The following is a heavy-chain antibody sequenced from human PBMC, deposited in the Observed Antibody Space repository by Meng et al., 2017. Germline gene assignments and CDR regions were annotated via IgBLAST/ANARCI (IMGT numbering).Heavy chain of an antibody. CDR1: GYTFTSYG. V-gene: IGHV1-18*01. CDR3: AREPGSSGWNYFDS. J-gene: IGHJ4*02. Sequence: QVQLVQYGAEVKKPGASVKVSCKASGYTFTSYGISWVRQAPGQRLEWMGWINAGNANTKYSQKFQDRVTITMDTSASTAYMELSSLRSEDTAMYYCAREPGSSGWNYFDSWGQGTLVTVSS. D-gene: IGHD6-19*01. CDR2: INAGNANT.